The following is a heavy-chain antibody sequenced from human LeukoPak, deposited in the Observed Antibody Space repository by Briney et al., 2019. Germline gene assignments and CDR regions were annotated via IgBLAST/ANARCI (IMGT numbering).Heavy chain of an antibody. CDR1: GYTFTGYY. V-gene: IGHV1-2*02. CDR2: INPNSGGT. Sequence: ASVKVSCKASGYTFTGYYMHWVRQAPGQGLEWMGWINPNSGGTNYAQKFQGRVTMTRDTSISTAYMELSRLRSDDTAVYYCARTNDYGDYAGAFDIWGQGTMVTVSS. CDR3: ARTNDYGDYAGAFDI. D-gene: IGHD4-17*01. J-gene: IGHJ3*02.